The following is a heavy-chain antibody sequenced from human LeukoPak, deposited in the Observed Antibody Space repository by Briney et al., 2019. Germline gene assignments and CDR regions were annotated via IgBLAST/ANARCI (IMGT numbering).Heavy chain of an antibody. Sequence: SETLSLTCAVYGGSFSGYYWSWIRQPPGKGLEWIGEINHSGSTNYNPSLKSRVTISVDTSKNQFSLKLSSVTAADKAVYYCAREQPYYYDSSGYYTPFDYWGQGTLVTVSS. CDR1: GGSFSGYY. CDR3: AREQPYYYDSSGYYTPFDY. D-gene: IGHD3-22*01. V-gene: IGHV4-34*01. J-gene: IGHJ4*02. CDR2: INHSGST.